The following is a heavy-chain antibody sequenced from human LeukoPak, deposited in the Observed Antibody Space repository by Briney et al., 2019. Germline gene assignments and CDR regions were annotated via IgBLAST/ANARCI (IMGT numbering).Heavy chain of an antibody. Sequence: PSETLSLTCTVSGGPINNYYWSWIRQPPGKGLEWIGSIFYSGRTNYNPSLKSRVIISVDTSRTQFSLKMSYVTAADTAVYYCAREDYSGGNNWFDFWGQGTLVTVSS. CDR2: IFYSGRT. D-gene: IGHD4-11*01. V-gene: IGHV4-59*01. CDR3: AREDYSGGNNWFDF. CDR1: GGPINNYY. J-gene: IGHJ5*01.